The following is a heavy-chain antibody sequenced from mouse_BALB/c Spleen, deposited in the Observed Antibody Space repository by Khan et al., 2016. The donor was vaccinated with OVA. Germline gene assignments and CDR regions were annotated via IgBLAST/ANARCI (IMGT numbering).Heavy chain of an antibody. V-gene: IGHV5-17*02. J-gene: IGHJ2*01. Sequence: EVELVESGGGLVQPGGSRKLSCAASGFTFSSFGMHWVRQAPEKGLEWVAYISSGSSTIYYADTVKGRFTISRDNPKNTLFLQMTSLRSEDTARYYCARDSNFDYWGQGTTLTVSS. CDR1: GFTFSSFG. CDR2: ISSGSSTI. CDR3: ARDSNFDY.